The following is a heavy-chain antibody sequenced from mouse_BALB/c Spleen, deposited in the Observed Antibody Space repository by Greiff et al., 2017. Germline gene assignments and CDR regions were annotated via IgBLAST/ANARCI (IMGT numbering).Heavy chain of an antibody. CDR2: IDPANGNT. Sequence: EVQLQQSGAELVKPGASVKLSCTASGFNIKDTYMHWVQQTPEQGLEWIGRIDPANGNTKYDPKFQGKATITADTSSNTVYLQLSSLTSEDTAVYDCAVDGTAYWGQGTLVTVSA. CDR1: GFNIKDTY. CDR3: AVDGTAY. D-gene: IGHD1-1*01. V-gene: IGHV14-3*02. J-gene: IGHJ3*01.